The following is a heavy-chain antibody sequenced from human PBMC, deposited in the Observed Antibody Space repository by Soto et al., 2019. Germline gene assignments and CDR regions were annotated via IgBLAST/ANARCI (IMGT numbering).Heavy chain of an antibody. D-gene: IGHD1-26*01. Sequence: PSETLSLTCTVSGGSISSGVYYWSWIRQHPGKGLEWIGYIYYSGSTYYNPSLKSRVTISVDTSKNQFSLKLSSVTAADTAVYYCARESYYVPFLKTQKGIDPWGQGTLVTVSS. CDR2: IYYSGST. V-gene: IGHV4-31*03. CDR3: ARESYYVPFLKTQKGIDP. CDR1: GGSISSGVYY. J-gene: IGHJ5*02.